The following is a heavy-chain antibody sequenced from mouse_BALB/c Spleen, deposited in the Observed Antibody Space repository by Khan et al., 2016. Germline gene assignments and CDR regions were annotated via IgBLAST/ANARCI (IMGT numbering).Heavy chain of an antibody. Sequence: QVQLQQSGTELAKPGASVKMSCKASGYTFTSYWMHWVKQRPGQGLEWIVYINPTTGYTEYNQKFKDKATLTADKSSSTAYMQLSSLTSEDSAVYYCASSYRYYFDYWGQGTTLTVSS. D-gene: IGHD2-14*01. V-gene: IGHV1-7*01. CDR3: ASSYRYYFDY. CDR2: INPTTGYT. J-gene: IGHJ2*01. CDR1: GYTFTSYW.